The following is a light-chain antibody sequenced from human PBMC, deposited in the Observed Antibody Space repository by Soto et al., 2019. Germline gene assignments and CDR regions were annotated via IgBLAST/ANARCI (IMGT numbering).Light chain of an antibody. Sequence: IVMPQYPATLSVSPGERATLSCRASQSVSSDLAWYHQKPGQAPRLLIYGASARATGIPARFSGSGSGTEFTLTISSLQSEDFAVYYCQQYNNWRTFGQGTKVDIK. J-gene: IGKJ1*01. CDR1: QSVSSD. CDR2: GAS. V-gene: IGKV3-15*01. CDR3: QQYNNWRT.